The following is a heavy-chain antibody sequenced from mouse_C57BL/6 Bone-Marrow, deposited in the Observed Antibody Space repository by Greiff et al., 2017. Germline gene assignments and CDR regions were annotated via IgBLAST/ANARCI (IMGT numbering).Heavy chain of an antibody. CDR3: ARDGSSFYWYFDV. Sequence: QLQQPGAELVMPGASVKLSCKASGYTFTSYWMHWVKQRPGQGLEWIGEIDPSDSYTNYNQKFKGKSTLTVDKSSSTAYMQLSSLTSEDSAVYYCARDGSSFYWYFDVWGTGTTVTVSS. D-gene: IGHD1-1*01. V-gene: IGHV1-69*01. CDR1: GYTFTSYW. J-gene: IGHJ1*03. CDR2: IDPSDSYT.